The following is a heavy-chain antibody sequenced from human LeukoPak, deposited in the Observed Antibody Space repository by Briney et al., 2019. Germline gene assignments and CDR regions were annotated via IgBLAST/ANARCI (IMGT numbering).Heavy chain of an antibody. CDR2: INSDGSST. CDR1: GFTFSNYW. CDR3: ARDGAGYDILTGYEASHDAFDI. V-gene: IGHV3-74*01. D-gene: IGHD3-9*01. J-gene: IGHJ3*02. Sequence: PGGSLRLSCAASGFTFSNYWMHWVRQAPGKGLVWVSRINSDGSSTTSADSVKGRFTISRDNAKNTLYLQMNSLRAEDTAVYYCARDGAGYDILTGYEASHDAFDIWGQGTMVTVSS.